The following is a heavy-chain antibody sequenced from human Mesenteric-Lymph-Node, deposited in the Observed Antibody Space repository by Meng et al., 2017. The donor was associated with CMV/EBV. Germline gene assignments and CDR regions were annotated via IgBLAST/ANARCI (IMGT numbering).Heavy chain of an antibody. Sequence: GGSLRLSCAASGFNFEDHAMHWVRQDPGKGLEWVAGISWNSGTTDYVESVKGRFTISRDNAKNSLYLQMNSLRPEDTAFYYCAKDMEFLESWTGPWGRFDYWGQGTLVTVSS. J-gene: IGHJ4*02. CDR3: AKDMEFLESWTGPWGRFDY. CDR2: ISWNSGTT. CDR1: GFNFEDHA. V-gene: IGHV3-9*01. D-gene: IGHD3-3*01.